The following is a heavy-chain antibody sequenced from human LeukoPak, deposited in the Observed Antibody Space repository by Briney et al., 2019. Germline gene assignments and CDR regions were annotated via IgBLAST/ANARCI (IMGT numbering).Heavy chain of an antibody. D-gene: IGHD2-21*01. CDR3: ARDLDIVVVIASPGY. Sequence: ASVKVPCRPSGYTFTSYGISWVRQAPGQGLEWMGWISAYNGNTNYAQKLQGRVTTTTDTSTSTAYMELRSLRSDDTAVYYCARDLDIVVVIASPGYWGQGTLVTVSS. V-gene: IGHV1-18*01. CDR2: ISAYNGNT. J-gene: IGHJ4*02. CDR1: GYTFTSYG.